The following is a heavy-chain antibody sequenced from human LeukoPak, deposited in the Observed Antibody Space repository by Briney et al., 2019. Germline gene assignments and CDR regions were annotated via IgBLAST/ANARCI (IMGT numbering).Heavy chain of an antibody. J-gene: IGHJ6*02. Sequence: GRSLRLSCAASGFTFSSYGMHWVRQAPGKGLEWVAVISYDGSNKYYADSVKGRFTISRDNSKNTLYLQMNSLRAEDTAVYYCAKDRPYCSSTSCYYYYYGMDVWGQGTTVTVSS. CDR1: GFTFSSYG. CDR3: AKDRPYCSSTSCYYYYYGMDV. V-gene: IGHV3-30*18. CDR2: ISYDGSNK. D-gene: IGHD2-2*01.